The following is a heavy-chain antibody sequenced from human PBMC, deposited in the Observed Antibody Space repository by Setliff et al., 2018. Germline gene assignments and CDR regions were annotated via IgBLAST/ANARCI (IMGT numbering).Heavy chain of an antibody. CDR1: GSTFTDYY. J-gene: IGHJ4*02. D-gene: IGHD5-12*01. CDR3: ARVARKSRPLSYFDK. Sequence: ASVKVSCKASGSTFTDYYIHWVRQAPGQGLEWMGWINPLSTATKYAQRFQDRVAMTRDTSMNTAYMELMRLTSDDTALYYCARVARKSRPLSYFDKWGQGTQVTVAS. CDR2: INPLSTAT. V-gene: IGHV1-2*02.